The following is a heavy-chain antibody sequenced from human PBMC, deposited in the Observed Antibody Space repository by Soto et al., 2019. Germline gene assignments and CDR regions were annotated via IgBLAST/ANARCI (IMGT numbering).Heavy chain of an antibody. V-gene: IGHV4-31*03. CDR2: IYYSGST. D-gene: IGHD2-2*01. CDR1: GLTISSASYY. J-gene: IGHJ6*02. CDR3: ARGRYCSSTSCYYYYYYGMDV. Sequence: SETLSLTCSVSGLTISSASYYWSWIRQHPGKGLEWVGNIYYSGSTYYNPSLKSRVTISVDTSKNQFSLKLSSVTAADTAVYYCARGRYCSSTSCYYYYYYGMDVWGQGTTVTVSS.